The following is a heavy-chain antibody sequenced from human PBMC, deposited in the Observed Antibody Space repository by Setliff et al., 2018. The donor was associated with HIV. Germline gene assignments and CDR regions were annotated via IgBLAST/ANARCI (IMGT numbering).Heavy chain of an antibody. Sequence: ASETLSLTCTVSGGSIDTYYWTWLRQPPGKGLEWIGYIYDSGNTNYNPSLESRVTISLDMSKNQFSLKLNSVTAADTATYYCARLGYYNFWSGYWTDYWGHGTLVTVSS. CDR1: GGSIDTYY. CDR3: ARLGYYNFWSGYWTDY. V-gene: IGHV4-59*08. D-gene: IGHD3-3*01. J-gene: IGHJ4*01. CDR2: IYDSGNT.